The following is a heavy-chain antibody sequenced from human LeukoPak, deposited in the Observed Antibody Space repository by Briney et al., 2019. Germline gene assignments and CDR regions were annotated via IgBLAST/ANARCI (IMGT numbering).Heavy chain of an antibody. J-gene: IGHJ4*02. CDR3: ARADHHSSGWRPFDY. CDR1: GFTFSNYW. Sequence: GGSLRLSCAASGFTFSNYWMSWVRQAPGKGLEWVSYITSSSSVIYYADSVKGRFTISRDNAKNSLYLQMTSLRAEDMAVYYCARADHHSSGWRPFDYWGQETLVTVSS. V-gene: IGHV3-48*04. CDR2: ITSSSSVI. D-gene: IGHD6-6*01.